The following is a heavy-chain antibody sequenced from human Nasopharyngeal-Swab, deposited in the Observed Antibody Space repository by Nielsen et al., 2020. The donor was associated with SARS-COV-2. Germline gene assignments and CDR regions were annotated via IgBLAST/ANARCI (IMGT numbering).Heavy chain of an antibody. D-gene: IGHD2-2*01. Sequence: ASVKVSCKASGYTFTSYYMHCVRHAPGQGLEWMGIINPSGGSTSYAQKFQGRVTMTRDTSTSTVYMELSSLRSEDTAVYYCARDPYCSSTSCYPRVYYYYMDVWGKGTTVTVSS. CDR2: INPSGGST. V-gene: IGHV1-46*01. CDR3: ARDPYCSSTSCYPRVYYYYMDV. J-gene: IGHJ6*03. CDR1: GYTFTSYY.